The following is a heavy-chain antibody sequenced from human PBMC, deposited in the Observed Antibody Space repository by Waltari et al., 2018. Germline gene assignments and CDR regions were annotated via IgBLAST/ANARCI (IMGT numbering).Heavy chain of an antibody. V-gene: IGHV3-23*01. D-gene: IGHD2-2*03. CDR1: GFTFSSYA. CDR2: ISGSGGST. Sequence: EVQLLESGGGLVQPGGSLRLSCAASGFTFSSYAMSWVRQAPGKGLEWVSAISGSGGSTYSADSVKGRFTISRDNSKNTLYLQMNSLRAEDTAVYYCAKDRMDDYYYGMDVWGQGTTVTVSS. CDR3: AKDRMDDYYYGMDV. J-gene: IGHJ6*02.